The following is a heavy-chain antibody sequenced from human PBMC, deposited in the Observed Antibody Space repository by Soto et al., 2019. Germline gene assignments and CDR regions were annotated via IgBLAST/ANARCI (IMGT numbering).Heavy chain of an antibody. Sequence: QVQLQESGPGLVKPSQTLSLTCTVSGGSISSGGYYWSWIRQHPGKGLEWIGYIYYSGSTYYNPSLKSRVTISVDTSKNQFSLKLSSVTAADTAVYYCARAERRASYYYYYGMDVWGQWTTVTVSS. CDR1: GGSISSGGYY. J-gene: IGHJ6*02. CDR3: ARAERRASYYYYYGMDV. V-gene: IGHV4-31*03. CDR2: IYYSGST.